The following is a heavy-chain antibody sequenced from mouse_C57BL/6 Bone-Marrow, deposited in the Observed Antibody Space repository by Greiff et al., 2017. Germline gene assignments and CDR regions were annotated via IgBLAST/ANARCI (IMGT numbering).Heavy chain of an antibody. CDR2: IYAGDGDT. J-gene: IGHJ2*01. Sequence: VQLQQSGPELVKPGASVKISCQASGSAFSSSWMTWVKQRPGKGLEWNGRIYAGDGDTNHNLKFKGKATLTADKSSSTAYMQLRSLTSEDAAVYFCARWDSYYFDYWGQGTTLTVSS. D-gene: IGHD4-1*01. V-gene: IGHV1-82*01. CDR3: ARWDSYYFDY. CDR1: GSAFSSSW.